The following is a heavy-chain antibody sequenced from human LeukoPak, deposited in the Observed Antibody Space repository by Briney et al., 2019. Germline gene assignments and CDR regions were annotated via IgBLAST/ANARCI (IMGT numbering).Heavy chain of an antibody. CDR3: TKVQWLGELSAFEY. Sequence: PGGSLRLSCAASGFTFSSDAMNRVRQAPGKGLEWVSGIRAGGGNTYYADSVKGRFTISRDDSKNTLYLQMNSLRAEDTALYYCTKVQWLGELSAFEYWGQGTLVTVSS. CDR2: IRAGGGNT. D-gene: IGHD3-10*01. V-gene: IGHV3-23*01. J-gene: IGHJ4*02. CDR1: GFTFSSDA.